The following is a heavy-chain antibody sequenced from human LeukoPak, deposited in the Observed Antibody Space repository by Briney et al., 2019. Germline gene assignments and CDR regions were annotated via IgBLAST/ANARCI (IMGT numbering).Heavy chain of an antibody. CDR3: ARGFCSSSSCHYYYYMDV. CDR1: GYTFTSYG. Sequence: GASVKVSCKASGYTFTSYGVSWVRQAPGQGLEWMGWANSYNGETNYAQKLRGRVTMTTDTSTSTAYMELRSLRSDDTAVYYCARGFCSSSSCHYYYYMDVWGKGTTVTVSS. D-gene: IGHD2-2*01. CDR2: ANSYNGET. J-gene: IGHJ6*03. V-gene: IGHV1-18*01.